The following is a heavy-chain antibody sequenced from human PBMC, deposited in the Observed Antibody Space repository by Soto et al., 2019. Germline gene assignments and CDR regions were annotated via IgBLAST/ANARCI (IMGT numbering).Heavy chain of an antibody. V-gene: IGHV4-39*01. D-gene: IGHD6-13*01. CDR2: IYNSRNI. J-gene: IGHJ6*02. CDR3: ARHGGIGAADGMDV. Sequence: PSEPLSLTCNVSGGSIDGSTYYWGWIRQPPGKGPEWIASIYNSRNIHYNPSLKSRVTISVDTAKNQFSLNLTSVTAADTAVYYCARHGGIGAADGMDVWGQGTTVT. CDR1: GGSIDGSTYY.